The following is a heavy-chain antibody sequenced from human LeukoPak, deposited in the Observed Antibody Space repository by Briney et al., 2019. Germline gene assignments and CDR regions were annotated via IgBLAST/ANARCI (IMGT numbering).Heavy chain of an antibody. CDR1: GYTFTTYW. CDR2: IYPGDSNT. D-gene: IGHD6-19*01. J-gene: IGHJ6*02. Sequence: GESLKISCKGSGYTFTTYWIGWVRQMPGKGLEWMVIIYPGDSNTRYSPSFQGQVTISADKSISTAYLQWSSLKASDTAMYYCARARWEQWLPYYCGMDVWGQGTTVTVSS. V-gene: IGHV5-51*01. CDR3: ARARWEQWLPYYCGMDV.